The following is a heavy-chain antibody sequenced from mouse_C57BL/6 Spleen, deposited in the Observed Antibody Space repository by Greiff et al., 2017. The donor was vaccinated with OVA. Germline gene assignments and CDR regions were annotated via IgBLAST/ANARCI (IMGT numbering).Heavy chain of an antibody. Sequence: QVTLKESGPGILQSSQTLSLTCSFSGFSLSTSGMGVSWIRQPSGKGLEWLAHIYWDDDKRYNPSLKSRLTISKDTSRNQVFLKITSVDTADTATYYCARSPYSPFAYWGQGTLVTVSA. CDR1: GFSLSTSGMG. J-gene: IGHJ3*01. CDR2: IYWDDDK. D-gene: IGHD2-10*01. CDR3: ARSPYSPFAY. V-gene: IGHV8-12*01.